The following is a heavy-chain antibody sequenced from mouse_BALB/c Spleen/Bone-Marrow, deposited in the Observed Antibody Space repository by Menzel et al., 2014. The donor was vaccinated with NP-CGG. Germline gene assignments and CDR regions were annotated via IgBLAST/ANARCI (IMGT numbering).Heavy chain of an antibody. V-gene: IGHV5-6*02. CDR1: GFTFSSYG. Sequence: EVKLMESGGDLVKPGGSLKFSCAASGFTFSSYGTSWVRQTPDKRLEWVATISSGGSHTYYPDSVKGRFTISRDNAKNTLYLQMSSLKSEDTAIYYCARRGYDNSYWYFGVWGAGTTVTVSS. J-gene: IGHJ1*01. D-gene: IGHD2-10*02. CDR2: ISSGGSHT. CDR3: ARRGYDNSYWYFGV.